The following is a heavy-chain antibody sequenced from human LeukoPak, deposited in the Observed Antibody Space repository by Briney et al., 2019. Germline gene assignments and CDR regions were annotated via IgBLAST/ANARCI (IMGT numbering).Heavy chain of an antibody. Sequence: ASVKVSCKASGYTFTSYYMHWVRQSPGQALEWMGIINRSGCSTSYAQKFQGRVTMTRDTSTSTVYMELSSLRSEETAVYYRARRPYCSSTSCYWSYYYYYGMDVWGKGTTVTVSS. J-gene: IGHJ6*04. CDR1: GYTFTSYY. D-gene: IGHD2-2*01. CDR2: INRSGCST. CDR3: ARRPYCSSTSCYWSYYYYYGMDV. V-gene: IGHV1-46*01.